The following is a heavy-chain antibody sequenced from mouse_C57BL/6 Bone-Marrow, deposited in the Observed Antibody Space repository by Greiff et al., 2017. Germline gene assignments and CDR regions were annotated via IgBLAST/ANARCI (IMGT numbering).Heavy chain of an antibody. CDR3: ARTGSFDY. J-gene: IGHJ2*01. D-gene: IGHD4-1*01. Sequence: EVKLMESGGGLVKPGGSLKLSCAASGFTFSDYGMHWVRQAPEKGLEWVAYISSGSSTIYYADTVKGRFTISRDNAKNTLCRQMTSLRSEDTAMYYCARTGSFDYWGQGTTLTVSS. CDR1: GFTFSDYG. CDR2: ISSGSSTI. V-gene: IGHV5-17*01.